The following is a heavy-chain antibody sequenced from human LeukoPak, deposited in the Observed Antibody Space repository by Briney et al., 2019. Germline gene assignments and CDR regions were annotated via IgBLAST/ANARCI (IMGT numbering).Heavy chain of an antibody. D-gene: IGHD3-3*01. CDR1: GGSISSYY. Sequence: PSETLSLTCTVSGGSISSYYWSWIRQPAGKGLEWIGRIYTSGSTNYNPSLKSRVTMSVDTSKNQFSLKLSSVTAADTAVYYCARRKAGITIFRTAPRDAFDIWGQGTMVTVSS. V-gene: IGHV4-4*07. J-gene: IGHJ3*02. CDR3: ARRKAGITIFRTAPRDAFDI. CDR2: IYTSGST.